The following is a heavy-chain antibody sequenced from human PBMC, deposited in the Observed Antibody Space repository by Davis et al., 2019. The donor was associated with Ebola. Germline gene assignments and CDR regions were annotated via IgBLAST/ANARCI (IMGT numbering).Heavy chain of an antibody. J-gene: IGHJ4*02. Sequence: GGFLRLSCAASGFTFSGSAMHWVRQASGKGLEWVGRIRSKANSYATAYAASVKGRFTISRDDSKNTAYLQMNSLKTEDTAAYYCSGIAAAGTVDYWGQGTLVTVSS. CDR2: IRSKANSYAT. V-gene: IGHV3-73*01. CDR3: SGIAAAGTVDY. CDR1: GFTFSGSA. D-gene: IGHD6-13*01.